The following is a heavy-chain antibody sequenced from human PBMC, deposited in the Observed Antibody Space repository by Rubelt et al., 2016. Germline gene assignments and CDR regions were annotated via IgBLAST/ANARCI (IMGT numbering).Heavy chain of an antibody. J-gene: IGHJ4*02. CDR3: ARERDDYGDY. CDR1: GYTFTSYG. CDR2: ISAYNDNT. V-gene: IGHV1-18*01. Sequence: QVQLVQSGAEVKKPGASVKVSCKASGYTFTSYGISWVRQAPGQGLAWMGWISAYNDNTNYAQKRQGRVTMTTGTSTSTAYMGLRGLRSDDTAVYYCARERDDYGDYWGQGTLVTVSS. D-gene: IGHD5-24*01.